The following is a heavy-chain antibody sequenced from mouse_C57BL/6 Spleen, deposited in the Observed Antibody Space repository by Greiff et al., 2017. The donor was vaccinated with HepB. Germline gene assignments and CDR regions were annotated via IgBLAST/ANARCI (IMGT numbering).Heavy chain of an antibody. D-gene: IGHD1-1*01. CDR3: TRDGGTTVVANAMDY. CDR1: GFTFSDFY. Sequence: EVMLVESGGGLVQSGRSLRLSCATSGFTFSDFYMEWVRQAPGKGLEWIAASRNKANDYTTEYSASVKGRFIVSRDTSQSILYLQMNALRAEDTAIYYCTRDGGTTVVANAMDYWGQGTSVTVSS. J-gene: IGHJ4*01. CDR2: SRNKANDYTT. V-gene: IGHV7-1*01.